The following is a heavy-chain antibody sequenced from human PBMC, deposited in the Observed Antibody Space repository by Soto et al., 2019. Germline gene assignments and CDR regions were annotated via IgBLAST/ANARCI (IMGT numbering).Heavy chain of an antibody. CDR2: ISGSGCST. J-gene: IGHJ4*02. CDR3: ATTPGGYYYDSSGYLDY. CDR1: GFTFSSYA. Sequence: GGSLRLSCAASGFTFSSYAMSWVRQAPGKGLEWVSAISGSGCSTYYADSVKGRFTISRDNSKNTLYLQMNSLRAEDTAVYYCATTPGGYYYDSSGYLDYWGQGTLVTVSS. V-gene: IGHV3-23*01. D-gene: IGHD3-22*01.